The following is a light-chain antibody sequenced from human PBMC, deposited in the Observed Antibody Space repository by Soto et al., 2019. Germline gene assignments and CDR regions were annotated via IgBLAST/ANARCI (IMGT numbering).Light chain of an antibody. CDR3: LQHKTFPWT. V-gene: IGKV1-17*03. Sequence: DIQMTQSPSAMSASVGDRVTITCRASQDISNSLAWLQQRPGKVPKSLIYPAPSLQSGVPSRFSGSRSGTEFTLTISSLQPEDFATYYCLQHKTFPWTFGQGTKVEIK. CDR1: QDISNS. CDR2: PAP. J-gene: IGKJ1*01.